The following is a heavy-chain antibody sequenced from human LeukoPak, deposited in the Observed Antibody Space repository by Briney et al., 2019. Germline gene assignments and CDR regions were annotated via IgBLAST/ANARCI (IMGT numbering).Heavy chain of an antibody. CDR1: GFTLSSYA. V-gene: IGHV3-23*01. D-gene: IGHD3-22*01. Sequence: GGSLRLSCAASGFTLSSYAMSWVRQAPGKGLEWVSLISGNTGSTYYADSVKGRFTISRDNAKNSLYLQMNSLRAEDTAVYYCARDYYDRSGLEVGWGQGTLVTVSS. J-gene: IGHJ4*02. CDR3: ARDYYDRSGLEVG. CDR2: ISGNTGST.